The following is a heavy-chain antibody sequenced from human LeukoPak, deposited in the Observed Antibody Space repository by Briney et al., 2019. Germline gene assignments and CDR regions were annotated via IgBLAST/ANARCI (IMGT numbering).Heavy chain of an antibody. CDR1: GFTFSSYA. V-gene: IGHV3-30-3*01. J-gene: IGHJ4*02. CDR2: ISYDGSNK. CDR3: ARGYTVRGVISGYFDY. D-gene: IGHD3-10*01. Sequence: GGSLRLSCAASGFTFSSYAMHWVRQAPGKGLEWVAVISYDGSNKYYADSVKGRLTISRDNSKNTLYLQMNSLRAEDTAVYYCARGYTVRGVISGYFDYWGQGTLVTVSS.